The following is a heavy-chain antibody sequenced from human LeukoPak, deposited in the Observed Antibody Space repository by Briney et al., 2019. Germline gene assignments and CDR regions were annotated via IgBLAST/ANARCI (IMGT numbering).Heavy chain of an antibody. V-gene: IGHV5-51*01. CDR2: IHPGDSNT. CDR1: GYSFATYW. J-gene: IGHJ3*02. D-gene: IGHD3-16*02. Sequence: GESLKISCKGSGYSFATYWIAWVRQMPGEGLEWLGIIHPGDSNTRYSPSFQGQVTISADTSISTAYLQWSSLKSSDTAMYYCARLVITFGGVIPQVFDIWGQGTMVTVSS. CDR3: ARLVITFGGVIPQVFDI.